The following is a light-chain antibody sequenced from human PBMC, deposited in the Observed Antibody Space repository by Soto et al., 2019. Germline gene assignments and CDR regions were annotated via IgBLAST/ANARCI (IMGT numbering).Light chain of an antibody. CDR1: SSNIGAGYD. CDR2: GNS. V-gene: IGLV1-40*01. Sequence: QSVLTQPPSVSGAPGQRVTISCTGSSSNIGAGYDVHWYQQLPGTAHKLLISGNSNRPSGVPDRFSGSKSGTSASLAITGLQAEDEADYYCHSYDSSLSGVVFGGGTKLTVL. CDR3: HSYDSSLSGVV. J-gene: IGLJ3*02.